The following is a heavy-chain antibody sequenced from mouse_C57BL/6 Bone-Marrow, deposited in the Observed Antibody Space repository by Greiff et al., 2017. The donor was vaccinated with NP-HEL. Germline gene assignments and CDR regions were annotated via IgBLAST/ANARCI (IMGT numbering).Heavy chain of an antibody. CDR3: VSHGRGAMDY. CDR2: IRSKSNNYAT. CDR1: GFSFNTYA. V-gene: IGHV10-1*01. D-gene: IGHD1-1*01. J-gene: IGHJ4*01. Sequence: EVQLVESGGGLVQPKGSLKLSCAASGFSFNTYAMNWVRQAPGKGLEWVARIRSKSNNYATYYAGSVKDRFTISRDDSESMLYLQMNNLKTEDTAMYCCVSHGRGAMDYWGQGTSVTVSS.